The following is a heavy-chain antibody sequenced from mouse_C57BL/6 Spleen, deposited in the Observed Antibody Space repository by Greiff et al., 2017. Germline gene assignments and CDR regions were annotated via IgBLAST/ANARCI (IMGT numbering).Heavy chain of an antibody. CDR3: ARELRGNWYFDV. V-gene: IGHV1-52*01. CDR2: IDPSDSET. J-gene: IGHJ1*03. Sequence: VQLQQPGAELVRPGSSVKLSCKASGYTFTSYWMHWVKQRPIQGLEWIGNIDPSDSETHYNQKFKDKATLTVDKSSSTAYMQLSSLTSEDSAVYYCARELRGNWYFDVWGTGTTVTVSS. CDR1: GYTFTSYW. D-gene: IGHD1-1*01.